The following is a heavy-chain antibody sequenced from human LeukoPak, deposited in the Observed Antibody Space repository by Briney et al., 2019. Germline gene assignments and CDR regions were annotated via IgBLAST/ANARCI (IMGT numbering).Heavy chain of an antibody. CDR3: ARDSLGVVNN. V-gene: IGHV3-21*01. CDR2: ISSSSSYI. D-gene: IGHD3-3*01. CDR1: GFTFSSYS. J-gene: IGHJ4*02. Sequence: GGSLRLSCAASGFTFSSYSMNWVRQAPGKGLEWVSSISSSSSYIYYADSVKGRFTISRDNAKNSLYLQMNSLRAEDTAMYYCARDSLGVVNNWGQGTLVTVSS.